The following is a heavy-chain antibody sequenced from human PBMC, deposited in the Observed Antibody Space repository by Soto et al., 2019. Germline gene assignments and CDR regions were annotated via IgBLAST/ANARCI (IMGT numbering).Heavy chain of an antibody. V-gene: IGHV5-10-1*01. CDR1: GYSFTSYW. Sequence: PGESLKISCKGSGYSFTSYWISWVRQMPGKGLGWMGRIDPSDSYTNYSPSFQGHVTISADKSISTAYLQWSSLKASDTAMYYCASIAAAAQGGYYYYGMDVWGQGTTVTVSS. CDR2: IDPSDSYT. D-gene: IGHD6-13*01. J-gene: IGHJ6*02. CDR3: ASIAAAAQGGYYYYGMDV.